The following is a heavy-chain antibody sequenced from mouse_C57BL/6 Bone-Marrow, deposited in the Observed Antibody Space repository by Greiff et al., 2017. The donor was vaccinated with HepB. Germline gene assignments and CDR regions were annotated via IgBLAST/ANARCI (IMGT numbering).Heavy chain of an antibody. Sequence: EVQLVESGPGLVKPSQSLSLTCSVTGYSITSGYYWNWIRQFPGNKLEWMGYISYDGSNNYNPSLKNRISITRDTSKNQFFLKLNSVTTEDTATYYCARDKKVTGTAWFAYWGQGTLVTVSA. D-gene: IGHD4-1*01. V-gene: IGHV3-6*01. CDR2: ISYDGSN. CDR3: ARDKKVTGTAWFAY. CDR1: GYSITSGYY. J-gene: IGHJ3*01.